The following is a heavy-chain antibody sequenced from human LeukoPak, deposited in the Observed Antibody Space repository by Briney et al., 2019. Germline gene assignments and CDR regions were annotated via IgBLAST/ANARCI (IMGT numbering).Heavy chain of an antibody. D-gene: IGHD2-15*01. CDR1: GGSFSGYY. CDR3: ARGGGWRAFDI. CDR2: INHSGST. Sequence: SETLSLTCAVYGGSFSGYYWSWIRQPPGKGLEWIGEINHSGSTNYNPSLKSRVTISVDTSKNQFSLKLSSVTAADTAVYYCARGGGWRAFDIWGQGTMVTVSS. J-gene: IGHJ3*02. V-gene: IGHV4-34*01.